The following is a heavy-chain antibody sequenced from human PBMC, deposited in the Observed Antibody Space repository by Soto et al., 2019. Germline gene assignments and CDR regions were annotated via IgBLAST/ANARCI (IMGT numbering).Heavy chain of an antibody. V-gene: IGHV5-51*01. Sequence: GESLKISCKGSGYSFTSYWIGWVRQMPGKGLEWMGIIYPGDSDTRYSPSFQGQVTISADKSISTAYLQWSSLKASDTAMYYCARRGYSYGKHYYFDYWGQGTLVTVSS. J-gene: IGHJ4*02. D-gene: IGHD5-18*01. CDR1: GYSFTSYW. CDR2: IYPGDSDT. CDR3: ARRGYSYGKHYYFDY.